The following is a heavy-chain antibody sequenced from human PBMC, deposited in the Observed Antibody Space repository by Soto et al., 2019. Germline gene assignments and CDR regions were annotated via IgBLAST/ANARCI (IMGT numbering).Heavy chain of an antibody. CDR2: INAGNGNT. CDR1: GYTFTSYA. CDR3: ARDYGVEPTIFGVVDYYGMDV. J-gene: IGHJ6*02. D-gene: IGHD3-3*01. V-gene: IGHV1-3*01. Sequence: ASVKVSCKASGYTFTSYAMHWVRQAPGQRLEWMGWINAGNGNTKYSQKFQGRVTITRDTSASTAYMELSSLRSEDTAVYYCARDYGVEPTIFGVVDYYGMDVWGQGTTVTVSS.